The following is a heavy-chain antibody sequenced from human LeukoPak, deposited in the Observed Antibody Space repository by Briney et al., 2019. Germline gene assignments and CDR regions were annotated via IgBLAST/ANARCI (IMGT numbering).Heavy chain of an antibody. CDR1: GGSISNSNW. J-gene: IGHJ4*02. CDR3: ACYYDSSGYRFDY. Sequence: SETLSLTCAVSGGSISNSNWWSWVRRPPGKGLEWIGEIYHSGNTSYKPSLKSRVTMSVDKSKNQFSLKLSSVTAADTAVYYCACYYDSSGYRFDYWGQGTLVTVSS. V-gene: IGHV4-4*02. D-gene: IGHD3-22*01. CDR2: IYHSGNT.